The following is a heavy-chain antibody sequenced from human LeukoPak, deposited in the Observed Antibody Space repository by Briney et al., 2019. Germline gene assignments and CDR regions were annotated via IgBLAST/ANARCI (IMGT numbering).Heavy chain of an antibody. J-gene: IGHJ4*02. V-gene: IGHV4-39*01. CDR2: IYYSGNT. CDR3: ARKFRERHFDH. Sequence: PSETLSLTCSVSGGSIISSGNYWAWIRQAPGKGLEWIGDIYYSGNTYYNPSLKSRVTISVDTSKNQFSLKLTSVTAADTAVYYCARKFRERHFDHWGQGILVTVSS. D-gene: IGHD2-21*01. CDR1: GGSIISSGNY.